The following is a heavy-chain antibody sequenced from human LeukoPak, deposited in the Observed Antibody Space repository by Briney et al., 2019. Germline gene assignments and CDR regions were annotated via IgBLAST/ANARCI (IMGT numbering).Heavy chain of an antibody. CDR2: IYYGGST. CDR1: GGSISGGSFY. J-gene: IGHJ5*02. CDR3: ARDLGQYYDTSDNWFDP. V-gene: IGHV4-39*02. Sequence: PSETLSLTCTVSGGSISGGSFYWDWIRQPPGKGLEWIGSIYYGGSTYYNPSLRSRATISVDTSKNHFSLRLTSVTAADTAVYYCARDLGQYYDTSDNWFDPWGQGTLVTVSS. D-gene: IGHD3-22*01.